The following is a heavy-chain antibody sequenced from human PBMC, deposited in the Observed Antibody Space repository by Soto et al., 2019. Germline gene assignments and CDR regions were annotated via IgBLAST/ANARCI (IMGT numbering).Heavy chain of an antibody. D-gene: IGHD1-26*01. Sequence: QVQLVQSGAEVKKPGSSVKVSCKASGGTFSSYSINWVRQAPGQGLEWMGEIIPIFGTANYPQKFQGRVTITADESTSTAYMELSSLRSEDMAVYYCARDGGRHSGGIDYWGQGTLVTVSS. CDR2: IIPIFGTA. CDR3: ARDGGRHSGGIDY. J-gene: IGHJ4*02. V-gene: IGHV1-69*01. CDR1: GGTFSSYS.